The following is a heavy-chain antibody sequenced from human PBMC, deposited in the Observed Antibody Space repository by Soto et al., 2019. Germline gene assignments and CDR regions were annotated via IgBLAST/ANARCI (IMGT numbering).Heavy chain of an antibody. CDR1: GFTFSSYW. CDR2: IKQDGSEK. Sequence: PGGSLRLSCAASGFTFSSYWMSWVRQAPGKGLEWVANIKQDGSEKYYVDSVKGRFTISRDNAKNSLYLQMNSLRAEDTAVYYCARVGQKAVAGNYYYYYGMDVWGQGTTVTVSS. D-gene: IGHD6-19*01. J-gene: IGHJ6*02. V-gene: IGHV3-7*05. CDR3: ARVGQKAVAGNYYYYYGMDV.